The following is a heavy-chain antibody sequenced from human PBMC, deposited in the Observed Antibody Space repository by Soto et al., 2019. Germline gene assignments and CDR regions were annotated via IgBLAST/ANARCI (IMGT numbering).Heavy chain of an antibody. V-gene: IGHV4-61*08. D-gene: IGHD3-22*01. CDR2: IYYTGTT. CDR1: GGSISSGGYY. CDR3: ARLGGFYQSLDS. Sequence: SETLSLTCTVSGGSISSGGYYWNWIRQPPGKGLEWIGYIYYTGTTTYNPSIKSRVTISVDSSKNQFSLNLTSVSAADTAVYYCARLGGFYQSLDSWGQGTLVTVSS. J-gene: IGHJ5*01.